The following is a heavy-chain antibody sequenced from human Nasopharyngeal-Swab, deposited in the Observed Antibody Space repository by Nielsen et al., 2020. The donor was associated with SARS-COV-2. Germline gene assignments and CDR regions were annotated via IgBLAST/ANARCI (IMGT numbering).Heavy chain of an antibody. Sequence: GSLRLSCAVSGASISTRSWWRWVRQPPGKGLEWLGAIWHYGSTNYNPSLKSRVTMSLDTSKNQFSLELTSVTAEDTAVYYCARDSSGWRENDYWGQGTLVTVSS. CDR2: IWHYGST. CDR3: ARDSSGWRENDY. J-gene: IGHJ4*02. CDR1: GASISTRSW. V-gene: IGHV4-4*02. D-gene: IGHD6-19*01.